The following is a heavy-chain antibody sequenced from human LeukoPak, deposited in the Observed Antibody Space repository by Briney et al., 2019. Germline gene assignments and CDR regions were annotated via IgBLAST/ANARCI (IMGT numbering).Heavy chain of an antibody. CDR2: TYYRSMWYN. Sequence: SQTLSLTFAISGDSVSSNSAAWNWIRQSPSRGLEWLGNTYYRSMWYNDYAMSVQSRITIKPDTSKNQFPLHLNSVTPEDTAVYYCAKGVRYSFDYWDQGTLVTVSS. D-gene: IGHD1-1*01. V-gene: IGHV6-1*01. CDR3: AKGVRYSFDY. J-gene: IGHJ4*02. CDR1: GDSVSSNSAA.